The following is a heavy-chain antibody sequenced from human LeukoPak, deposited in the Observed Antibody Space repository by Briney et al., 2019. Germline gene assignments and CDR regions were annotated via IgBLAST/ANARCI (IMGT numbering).Heavy chain of an antibody. CDR2: IYYSGST. J-gene: IGHJ4*02. CDR3: ARDHRATMSFGY. V-gene: IGHV4-31*03. D-gene: IGHD5-24*01. Sequence: SETLSLTCTVSGGSISSGGYYWSWIRQHPGKGLEGIGYIYYSGSTYYNPSLKSRVTISVNTSKNQLSLQLSSVTAAGTAVYYCARDHRATMSFGYWGQGTLVTVSS. CDR1: GGSISSGGYY.